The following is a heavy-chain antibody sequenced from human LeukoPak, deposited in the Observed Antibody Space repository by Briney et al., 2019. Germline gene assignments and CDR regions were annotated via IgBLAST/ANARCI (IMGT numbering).Heavy chain of an antibody. D-gene: IGHD3-22*01. V-gene: IGHV4-39*01. CDR3: ARHGTYDSSGTHDY. Sequence: PSETLCLTCTVSGGSISSRTYYWGWIRQPPGKGLEWIGSIYYSGNTYYNPSLKSRVTISVDTSKNHFSLKLSSVTAADTAVYYCARHGTYDSSGTHDYWGQGTRVTVSS. CDR1: GGSISSRTYY. J-gene: IGHJ4*02. CDR2: IYYSGNT.